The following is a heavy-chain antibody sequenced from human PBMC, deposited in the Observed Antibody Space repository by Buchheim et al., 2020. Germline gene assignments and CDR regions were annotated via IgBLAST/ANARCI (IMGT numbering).Heavy chain of an antibody. J-gene: IGHJ4*02. CDR1: GGSISSSSYY. D-gene: IGHD6-19*01. CDR3: AREVGGFLSSGSYYFDY. V-gene: IGHV4-39*07. CDR2: IYYSGST. Sequence: QLQLQESGPGLVKPSETLSLTCTVSGGSISSSSYYWGWIRQPPGKGLEWIGSIYYSGSTYYNPSLKSRVTISVDTSKNQFSLKLSSVTAADTAVYYCAREVGGFLSSGSYYFDYWGQRTL.